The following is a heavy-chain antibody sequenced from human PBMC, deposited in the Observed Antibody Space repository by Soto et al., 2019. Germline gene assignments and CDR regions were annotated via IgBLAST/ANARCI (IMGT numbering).Heavy chain of an antibody. CDR3: AKEFYYDASGQYSDLYFDS. Sequence: LSRSDSGVSFSSSPRSWVRHAPPQGLEWVSSISTRGGRTYYADSVKGRFSISRDNSANAVYLEMDNRRAEDTGIYYCAKEFYYDASGQYSDLYFDSWGQGALVTVSS. CDR2: ISTRGGRT. J-gene: IGHJ4*02. V-gene: IGHV3-23*01. CDR1: GVSFSSSP. D-gene: IGHD3-22*01.